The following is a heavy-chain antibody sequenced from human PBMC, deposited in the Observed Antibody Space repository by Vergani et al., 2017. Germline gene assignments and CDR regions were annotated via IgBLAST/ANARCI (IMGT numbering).Heavy chain of an antibody. CDR2: INNNGGST. CDR1: GFTFNSYA. Sequence: QLLESGGGLIQPGGSLRLSCAASGFTFNSYAMTWFRQAPGKGLEWVSGINNNGGSTYYADSVKGRFTISRDNAKNTLYLQMTDLRAEDTATYYCSKVCGSTSCPYGGGAFDVWVHGTMVTVSS. CDR3: SKVCGSTSCPYGGGAFDV. V-gene: IGHV3-23*01. J-gene: IGHJ3*01. D-gene: IGHD2-2*01.